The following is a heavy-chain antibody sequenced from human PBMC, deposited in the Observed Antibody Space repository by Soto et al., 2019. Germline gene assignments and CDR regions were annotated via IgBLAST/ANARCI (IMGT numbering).Heavy chain of an antibody. J-gene: IGHJ5*02. Sequence: SETLSLTCSVSGGSINSGGYFWSWIRQHPGKGLECIGYIYHSGITYYNPSLKSRVTISVDTSKNEFSLQLRSVTAADTAVYFCASLHNTPPGWIDPWGQGTLVTVSS. CDR1: GGSINSGGYF. CDR2: IYHSGIT. CDR3: ASLHNTPPGWIDP. D-gene: IGHD1-20*01. V-gene: IGHV4-31*03.